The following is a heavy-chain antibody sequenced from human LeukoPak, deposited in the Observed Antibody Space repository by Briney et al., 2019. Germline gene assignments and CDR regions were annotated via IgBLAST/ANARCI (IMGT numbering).Heavy chain of an antibody. CDR1: GGSISTNY. CDR2: VYYSGNT. D-gene: IGHD2-15*01. CDR3: ARGVVAATGYDY. J-gene: IGHJ4*02. V-gene: IGHV4-59*01. Sequence: SETLSLTCTVCGGSISTNYWSWIRQPPEKGREWIGYVYYSGNTNYNPSPKSRVTISVDTLKNQFSLKMSSVTAADTATYYCARGVVAATGYDYWGQGTLVTVSS.